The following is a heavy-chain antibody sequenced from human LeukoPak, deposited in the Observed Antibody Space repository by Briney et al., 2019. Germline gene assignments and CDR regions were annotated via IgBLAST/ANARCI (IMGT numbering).Heavy chain of an antibody. CDR1: GYSFTSYW. CDR2: IYPGDSDT. D-gene: IGHD6-13*01. Sequence: GESLKISCKGSGYSFTSYWIGWVRQMPGKGLEWMGIIYPGDSDTRYSPSFQGQVTISADKSISTAYLQWSSLKASDTAMYYCARGPVGVAAAGCAFDIWGQGTMVTVSS. V-gene: IGHV5-51*01. J-gene: IGHJ3*02. CDR3: ARGPVGVAAAGCAFDI.